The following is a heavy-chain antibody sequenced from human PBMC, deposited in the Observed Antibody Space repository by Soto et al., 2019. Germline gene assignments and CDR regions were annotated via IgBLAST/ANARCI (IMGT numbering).Heavy chain of an antibody. CDR3: AREWDNSGLGGGRGMDV. Sequence: QVQLVQSGAEVKTPGASVKVSCKASGYTFTSYSISWMRQAPGQGLEWMGWINAFNGNTNYAPKFQGRVTMTTDTSPTIVYMALRSLRSDGTAVYYCAREWDNSGLGGGRGMDVWGQGTTVIVSS. D-gene: IGHD3-16*01. V-gene: IGHV1-18*01. CDR1: GYTFTSYS. J-gene: IGHJ6*02. CDR2: INAFNGNT.